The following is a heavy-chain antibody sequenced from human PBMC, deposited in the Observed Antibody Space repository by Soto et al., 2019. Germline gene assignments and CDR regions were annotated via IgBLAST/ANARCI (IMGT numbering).Heavy chain of an antibody. CDR2: ISPMFGKA. Sequence: QVQLVQSGAEVKRPGSSVKVSCKASGGTFNNYAINCVRQAPGQGLEWMGDISPMFGKANYAQKFQGRVKISADDSTATAYLELSSLMSEDTALYYCAREVEVHTPFFGFWGQGSLVTVSS. V-gene: IGHV1-69*01. CDR1: GGTFNNYA. J-gene: IGHJ4*02. D-gene: IGHD3-10*01. CDR3: AREVEVHTPFFGF.